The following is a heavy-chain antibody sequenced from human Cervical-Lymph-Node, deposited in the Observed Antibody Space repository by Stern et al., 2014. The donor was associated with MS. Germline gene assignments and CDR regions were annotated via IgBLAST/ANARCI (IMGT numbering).Heavy chain of an antibody. V-gene: IGHV3-33*01. Sequence: QVQLAESGGGVVQPGRSLRLSCAASGFTFSSSGMHWVRQAPGKGLEWLAIIYYDGSNRYYADSVKGRFTISRDNSKNTLYLQMNSLRAEDTAVYYCAREGGNTAEYFQHWGQGTLVTVSS. CDR3: AREGGNTAEYFQH. D-gene: IGHD4-23*01. CDR2: IYYDGSNR. J-gene: IGHJ1*01. CDR1: GFTFSSSG.